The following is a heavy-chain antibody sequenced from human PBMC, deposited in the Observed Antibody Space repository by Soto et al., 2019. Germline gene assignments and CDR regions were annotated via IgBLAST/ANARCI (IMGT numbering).Heavy chain of an antibody. J-gene: IGHJ5*02. CDR1: GGSISSGGYY. CDR3: ARDVPNCSSTSCYGFDP. Sequence: SETLSLTCTVSGGSISSGGYYWSWIRQHPGKGLEWIGYIYYSGSTYYNPSLKSRVTISVDTSKNQFSLKLSSVTAADTAVYYCARDVPNCSSTSCYGFDPWGQGTLVTVSS. D-gene: IGHD2-2*01. CDR2: IYYSGST. V-gene: IGHV4-31*03.